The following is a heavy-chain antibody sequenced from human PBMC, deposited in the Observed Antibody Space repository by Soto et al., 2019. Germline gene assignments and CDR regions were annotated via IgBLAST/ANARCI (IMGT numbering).Heavy chain of an antibody. J-gene: IGHJ4*02. Sequence: ASVKVSCKASGYTFTGYYMHWVRPAPGQGLEWMGWINPNSGGTNYAQEFRGRVTLTRDTSISTAYMELSRLRSDDTAVYYCASGDCSSTSCPDGYWGQGTLVTVYS. CDR3: ASGDCSSTSCPDGY. V-gene: IGHV1-2*02. CDR2: INPNSGGT. D-gene: IGHD2-2*01. CDR1: GYTFTGYY.